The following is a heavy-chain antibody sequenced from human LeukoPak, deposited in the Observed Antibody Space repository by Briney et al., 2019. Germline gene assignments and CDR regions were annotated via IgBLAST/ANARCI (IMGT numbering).Heavy chain of an antibody. J-gene: IGHJ4*02. CDR2: ISGSGGST. CDR1: GFTFSSYW. CDR3: AKDRSSGWYVSFDY. D-gene: IGHD6-19*01. V-gene: IGHV3-23*01. Sequence: PGGSLRLSCAASGFTFSSYWMSWVRQAPGKGLEWVSAISGSGGSTYYADSVKGRFTISRDNSKNTLYLQMNSLRAEDTAVYYCAKDRSSGWYVSFDYWGQGTLVTVSS.